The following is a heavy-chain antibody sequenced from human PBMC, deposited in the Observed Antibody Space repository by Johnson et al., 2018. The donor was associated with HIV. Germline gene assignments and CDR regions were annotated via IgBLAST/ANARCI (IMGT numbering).Heavy chain of an antibody. Sequence: QVQLVESGGGVVQPGGSLRLSCAASGFAFSSMHWDRQAPGKGLEWVAVISHDGSHKYYADSVKGRFTISRDSTKNTVYLQMNSLTTEDTAMYYCAKGGYSGCSVCAFDIWGQGTMVNVSS. J-gene: IGHJ3*02. D-gene: IGHD6-19*01. CDR2: ISHDGSHK. CDR1: GFAFSS. CDR3: AKGGYSGCSVCAFDI. V-gene: IGHV3-30*18.